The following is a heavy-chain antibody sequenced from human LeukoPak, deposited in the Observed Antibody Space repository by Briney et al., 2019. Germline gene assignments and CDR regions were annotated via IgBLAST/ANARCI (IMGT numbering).Heavy chain of an antibody. D-gene: IGHD6-13*01. CDR3: ARSWQQLVSGFDY. CDR1: GYTFTGYY. J-gene: IGHJ4*02. Sequence: ASVKVSCKASGYTFTGYYMHWVRQAPGQWLEWMGWINPNSGGTNYAQKFQGWVTMTRDTSISTAYMELSRLRSDDTAVYYCARSWQQLVSGFDYWGQGTLVTVSS. CDR2: INPNSGGT. V-gene: IGHV1-2*04.